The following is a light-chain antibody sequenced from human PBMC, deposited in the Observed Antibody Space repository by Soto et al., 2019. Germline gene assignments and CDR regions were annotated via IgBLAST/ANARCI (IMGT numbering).Light chain of an antibody. V-gene: IGLV2-14*01. CDR3: SSYTTSGTPV. CDR1: SSDVGGYNY. CDR2: EVS. Sequence: QSALTQPASVSGSPGQSITISCTETSSDVGGYNYLSWYQQNPGKAPKVMIYEVSNRPSGVSNRFSGSKSGNTASLTISGLQAEDEADYYCSSYTTSGTPVFGGGTQLTVL. J-gene: IGLJ3*02.